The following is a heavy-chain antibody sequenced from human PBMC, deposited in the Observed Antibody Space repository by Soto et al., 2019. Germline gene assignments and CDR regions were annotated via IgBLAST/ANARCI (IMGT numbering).Heavy chain of an antibody. D-gene: IGHD6-25*01. V-gene: IGHV1-18*01. CDR3: ARVVPEQRLLYYYYYNRDV. J-gene: IGHJ6*03. CDR2: ISAYNGNT. CDR1: GYMFSNYG. Sequence: ASVKVSCKASGYMFSNYGISWVRQAPGQGLEWMGWISAYNGNTHYEQKFEDRVTMTADTSTSTAYMEVRSLTSDDTAVYFCARVVPEQRLLYYYYYNRDVWGEGTRVTVPS.